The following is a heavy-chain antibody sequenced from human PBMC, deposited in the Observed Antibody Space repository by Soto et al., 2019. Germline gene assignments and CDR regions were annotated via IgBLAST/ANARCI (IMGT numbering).Heavy chain of an antibody. Sequence: QVHLVQSGAEVKKPGASVKVSCQGSGYAFTTYGITWVRQAPGQGLEWMGWISAHNGNTNYAQKLQGRVTVTRDTSTSTAYMELRSLRYVDTAVYYCARGMYGDYWGQGALVTVSS. CDR2: ISAHNGNT. V-gene: IGHV1-18*01. D-gene: IGHD2-8*01. CDR1: GYAFTTYG. J-gene: IGHJ4*02. CDR3: ARGMYGDY.